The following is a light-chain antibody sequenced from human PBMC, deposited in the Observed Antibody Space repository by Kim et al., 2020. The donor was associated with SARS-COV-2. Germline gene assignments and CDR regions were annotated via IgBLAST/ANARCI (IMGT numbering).Light chain of an antibody. V-gene: IGLV3-19*01. CDR3: KSRDSRCGKVV. CDR2: GKD. CDR1: SLRSYY. Sequence: SSELTQDPAVSVALGQTVRITCQGDSLRSYYATWYQQKSGQAPVLVFYGKDKRPSGIPDRFSGSSSGNTASLTITGAQAADEADYYCKSRDSRCGKVVFGGGTKVTVL. J-gene: IGLJ2*01.